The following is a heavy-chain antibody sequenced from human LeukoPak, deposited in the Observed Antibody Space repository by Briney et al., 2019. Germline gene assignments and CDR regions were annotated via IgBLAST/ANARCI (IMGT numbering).Heavy chain of an antibody. Sequence: SETLSLTCTVSGGSISSYYWSWIRRPPGKGLEWIGYIYYSGSTNYNPSLKSRVTISVDTSKNQFSLKLSSVTAADTAVYYCARGSIAARKFDYWGQGTLVTVSS. D-gene: IGHD6-6*01. V-gene: IGHV4-59*01. CDR1: GGSISSYY. CDR2: IYYSGST. J-gene: IGHJ4*02. CDR3: ARGSIAARKFDY.